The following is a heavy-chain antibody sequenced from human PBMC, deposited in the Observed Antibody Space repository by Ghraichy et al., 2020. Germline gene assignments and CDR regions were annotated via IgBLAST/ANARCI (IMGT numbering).Heavy chain of an antibody. Sequence: SETLSLTCAVSGGSISSGGYSWSWIRQPPGKGLEWIGYIYHSGSTYYNPSLKSRVTISVDRSKNQFSLKLSSVTAADTAVYYCASLQYSGYGSRGMDVWGQGTTVTVSS. D-gene: IGHD5-12*01. CDR2: IYHSGST. CDR3: ASLQYSGYGSRGMDV. J-gene: IGHJ6*02. V-gene: IGHV4-30-2*01. CDR1: GGSISSGGYS.